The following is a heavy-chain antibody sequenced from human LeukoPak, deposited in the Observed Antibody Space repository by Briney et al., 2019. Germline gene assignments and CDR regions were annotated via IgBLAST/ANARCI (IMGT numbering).Heavy chain of an antibody. V-gene: IGHV4-61*05. D-gene: IGHD5-24*01. J-gene: IGHJ4*02. CDR1: SGSISSSSYY. CDR2: IYYSGST. CDR3: ARTAGRRDGYN. Sequence: SETLSLTCTVSSGSISSSSYYWGWIRQPPGKGLEWIGYIYYSGSTNYNPSLKSRVTISVDTSKNQFSLKLSSVTAADTAVYYCARTAGRRDGYNWGPGTLVTVSS.